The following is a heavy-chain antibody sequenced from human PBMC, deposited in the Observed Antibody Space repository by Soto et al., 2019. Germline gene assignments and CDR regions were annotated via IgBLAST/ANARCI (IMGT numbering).Heavy chain of an antibody. V-gene: IGHV3-30-3*01. CDR2: VSFDGDKQ. D-gene: IGHD6-19*01. CDR1: GFIFSSHT. Sequence: QVRLVESGGGVVQPGGSLRLSCAVSGFIFSSHTMHWVRQAPGKGLEWVALVSFDGDKQYYAHSVRGRFTISRDFSKNTLYLQMDSLRTDDTAVYIGAKGTVAGTYYYYAVDVWGNGTTVTVSS. CDR3: AKGTVAGTYYYYAVDV. J-gene: IGHJ6*04.